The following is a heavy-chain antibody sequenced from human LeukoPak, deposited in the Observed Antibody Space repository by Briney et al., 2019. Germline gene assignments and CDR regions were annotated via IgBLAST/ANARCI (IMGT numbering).Heavy chain of an antibody. J-gene: IGHJ4*02. CDR1: GFPFTGYY. CDR3: ARSFYDSSGYYYGLNFDY. CDR2: VNPNSGGT. Sequence: ASVKVSCKASGFPFTGYYIHWVRQAPGQGLEWMGRVNPNSGGTNYAQKFQGRVTMTRDTSISTAYMELSSLRSDDTAVYYCARSFYDSSGYYYGLNFDYWGQGTLVTVSS. D-gene: IGHD3-22*01. V-gene: IGHV1-2*06.